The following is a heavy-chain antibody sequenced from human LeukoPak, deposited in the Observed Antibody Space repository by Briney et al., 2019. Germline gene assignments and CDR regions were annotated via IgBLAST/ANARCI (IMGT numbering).Heavy chain of an antibody. CDR3: AGSQPYYYDSSGYYGL. J-gene: IGHJ4*02. D-gene: IGHD3-22*01. CDR2: IIPIFDTE. CDR1: GGTFSSYA. Sequence: SVKVSCKASGGTFSSYAISWVRQAPGQGLEWMGGIIPIFDTENNPQKFQGRITITAAETTSTAYMELSSLRSEDTAVYYGAGSQPYYYDSSGYYGLWGQGTLVTVAS. V-gene: IGHV1-69*13.